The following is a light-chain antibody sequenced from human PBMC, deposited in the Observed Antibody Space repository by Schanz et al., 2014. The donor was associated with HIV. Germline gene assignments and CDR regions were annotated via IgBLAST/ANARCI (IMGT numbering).Light chain of an antibody. V-gene: IGKV1-5*03. CDR1: QSVGNG. J-gene: IGKJ1*01. CDR3: QQYNSYST. Sequence: DIQMTQSPSTLSASVGDRVTVTCRASQSVGNGLAWFQQKPGKAPKLLLYRTSSLESGVPSRFSGSASGTEFTLTISSLQPDDFATYYCQQYNSYSTFGQGTKVEIK. CDR2: RTS.